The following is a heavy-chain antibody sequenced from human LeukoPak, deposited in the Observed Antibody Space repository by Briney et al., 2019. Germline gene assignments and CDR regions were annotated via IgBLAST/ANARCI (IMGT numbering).Heavy chain of an antibody. J-gene: IGHJ5*02. V-gene: IGHV4-39*07. Sequence: SETLSLTCAVSGGSISSGGYSWSWIRQPPGKGLEWIGRISYSGSTYYNPSLKSRVTISVDTSKNQFSLKLSSVTAADTAVYYCAREKQQLTNWFDPWGQGTLVTVSS. CDR1: GGSISSGGYS. CDR3: AREKQQLTNWFDP. CDR2: ISYSGST. D-gene: IGHD6-13*01.